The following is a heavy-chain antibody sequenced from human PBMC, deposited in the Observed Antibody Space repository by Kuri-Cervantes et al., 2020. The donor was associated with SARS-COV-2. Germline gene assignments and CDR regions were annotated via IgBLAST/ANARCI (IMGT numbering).Heavy chain of an antibody. V-gene: IGHV1-46*01. CDR2: INPSGGST. CDR3: ARGGSKDIVVVPAAMGWFDP. CDR1: GYTSTSYY. J-gene: IGHJ5*02. D-gene: IGHD2-2*01. Sequence: ASVKVSCKASGYTSTSYYMHWVRQAPGQGLEWMGIINPSGGSTSYAQKFQGRVTMTRDTSTSTVYMELSSLRSEDTAVYYCARGGSKDIVVVPAAMGWFDPWGQGTLVTVSS.